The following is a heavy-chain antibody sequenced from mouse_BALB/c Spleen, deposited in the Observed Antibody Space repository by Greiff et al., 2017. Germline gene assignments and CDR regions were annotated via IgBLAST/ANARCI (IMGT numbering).Heavy chain of an antibody. CDR2: IDPENGNT. CDR1: GFNINAYY. Sequence: VQLQQSGAELVRPGALVKLSCKASGFNINAYYMHWVKQRPEQGLEWIGWIDPENGNTIYDPKFQGKASITADTSSNTAYLQLSSLTSEDTAVYYCARSEGDYWGKGTSGTVSA. J-gene: IGHJ4*01. V-gene: IGHV14-1*02. CDR3: ARSEGDY.